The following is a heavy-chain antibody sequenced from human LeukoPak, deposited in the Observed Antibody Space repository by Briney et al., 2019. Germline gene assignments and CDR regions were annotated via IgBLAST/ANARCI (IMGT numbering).Heavy chain of an antibody. J-gene: IGHJ4*02. CDR2: IGSSGRTI. Sequence: GGSLRLSCAASGFAFSDYEMNWVRQAPGKGLEWVSNIGSSGRTIFYADSAKGRFSISRDNGKNSLYLQMNSLRVEDTAIYYCASRRDYWGQGTLVTVSS. CDR1: GFAFSDYE. CDR3: ASRRDY. V-gene: IGHV3-48*03.